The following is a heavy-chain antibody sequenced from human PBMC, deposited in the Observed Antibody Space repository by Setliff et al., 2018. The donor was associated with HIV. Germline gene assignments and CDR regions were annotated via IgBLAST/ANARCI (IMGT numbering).Heavy chain of an antibody. CDR1: GYTFTSYA. CDR3: ARGYYNSGNYFEY. CDR2: INAGNGNI. V-gene: IGHV1-3*01. Sequence: GASVKVSCKASGYTFTSYAMHWVRQAPGQRLEWMGWINAGNGNIRYSQKFQGRVTLTRDTSASTVYLDLSSLRSEDTAIYYCARGYYNSGNYFEYWGQGMLVTVSS. D-gene: IGHD3-10*01. J-gene: IGHJ4*02.